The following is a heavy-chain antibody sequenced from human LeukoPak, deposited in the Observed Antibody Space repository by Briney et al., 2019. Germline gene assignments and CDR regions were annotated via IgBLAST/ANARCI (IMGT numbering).Heavy chain of an antibody. CDR1: GGSISSYY. Sequence: SSETLSLTCTVSGGSISSYYWSWIRQPPGKGLEWIGYIYYSGSTNYNPSLKSRVTISVDTSKNQFSLKLSSVTAADTAVYYCARLNAGYCSGGSCYSYHFDYWGQGTLVTVSS. V-gene: IGHV4-59*08. CDR2: IYYSGST. CDR3: ARLNAGYCSGGSCYSYHFDY. D-gene: IGHD2-15*01. J-gene: IGHJ4*02.